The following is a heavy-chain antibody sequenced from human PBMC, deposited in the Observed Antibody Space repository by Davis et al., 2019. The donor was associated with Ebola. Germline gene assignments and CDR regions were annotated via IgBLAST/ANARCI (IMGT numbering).Heavy chain of an antibody. CDR2: IRSKANSYAT. CDR1: GFTFSGSA. V-gene: IGHV3-73*01. D-gene: IGHD2-21*02. J-gene: IGHJ4*02. CDR3: TRRDGGDQV. Sequence: GGSLRLSCAASGFTFSGSAMHWVRQASGKGLEWVDRIRSKANSYATAYAASVKGRFTISRDDSKNTAYLQMNSLKTEDTAVYYCTRRDGGDQVWGQGTLVTVSS.